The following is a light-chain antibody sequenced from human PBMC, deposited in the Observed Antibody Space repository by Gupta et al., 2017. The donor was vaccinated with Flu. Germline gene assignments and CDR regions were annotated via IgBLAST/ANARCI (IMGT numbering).Light chain of an antibody. CDR3: QRLNDYPIT. J-gene: IGKJ5*01. V-gene: IGKV1-9*01. CDR2: AAS. CDR1: QVISSY. Sequence: DIQLTQSPSFLSASVGDRVTITCRASQVISSYLVWYQQKPGKAPELLIYAASALQSGVPSRFSGSGSGTEFTLTISSLQPEDFATYYCQRLNDYPITFGQGTRVEIK.